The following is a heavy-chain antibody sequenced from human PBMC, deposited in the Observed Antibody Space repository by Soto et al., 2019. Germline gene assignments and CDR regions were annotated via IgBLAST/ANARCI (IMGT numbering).Heavy chain of an antibody. CDR2: IIPIFGTA. CDR3: ARVSPHDYGDLTGGYYFDD. V-gene: IGHV1-69*13. D-gene: IGHD4-17*01. Sequence: SVKVSCKASGGTFSSYATSWVRQAPGQGLEWMGGIIPIFGTANYAQKLQGRVTITADESTSTAYMELSSLSSEDTSVYYCARVSPHDYGDLTGGYYFDDWGQGTLVTVSS. J-gene: IGHJ4*02. CDR1: GGTFSSYA.